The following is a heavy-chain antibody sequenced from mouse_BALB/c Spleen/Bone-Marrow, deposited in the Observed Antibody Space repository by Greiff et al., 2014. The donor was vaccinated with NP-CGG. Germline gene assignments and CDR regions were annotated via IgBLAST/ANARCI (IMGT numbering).Heavy chain of an antibody. CDR3: TREGPTGTGGDY. D-gene: IGHD4-1*02. J-gene: IGHJ2*01. V-gene: IGHV1S22*01. CDR2: IYPGSGST. Sequence: GSELVRPGASVKLSCKASGYTFTSYWMHWVKQRPGQGLEWIGNIYPGSGSTNYDEKFKSKATLTVDTSPSTAYMQLSSLTSEDSAVYYCTREGPTGTGGDYWGQGTTLTVSS. CDR1: GYTFTSYW.